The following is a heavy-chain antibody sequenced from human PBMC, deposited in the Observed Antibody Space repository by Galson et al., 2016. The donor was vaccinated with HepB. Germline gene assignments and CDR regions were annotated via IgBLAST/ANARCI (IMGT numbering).Heavy chain of an antibody. CDR3: ARDSSSSLVTSWFDP. Sequence: SVKVSCKASGDTFSNYAISWVRQAPGQGLEWMGGIIPIFDTAVYAQRFQGRVTITADESTSTVYMELSSLTSADTAVYYCARDSSSSLVTSWFDPWGQGTLVTVSS. CDR2: IIPIFDTA. D-gene: IGHD6-6*01. J-gene: IGHJ5*02. V-gene: IGHV1-69*13. CDR1: GDTFSNYA.